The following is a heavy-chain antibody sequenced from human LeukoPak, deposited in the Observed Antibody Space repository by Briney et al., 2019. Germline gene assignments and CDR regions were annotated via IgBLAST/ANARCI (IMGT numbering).Heavy chain of an antibody. CDR1: GFTLSSYA. D-gene: IGHD5-18*01. Sequence: PGGSLRLSCAASGFTLSSYAMSWVRQAPGKGLEWVSAISDSGNTYHADSVKGRFTISRDNSKNTLYLQMNRLRAEDTAVYYCAKRIQSAMATGYWGQGTLVTVSS. V-gene: IGHV3-23*01. CDR2: ISDSGNT. CDR3: AKRIQSAMATGY. J-gene: IGHJ4*02.